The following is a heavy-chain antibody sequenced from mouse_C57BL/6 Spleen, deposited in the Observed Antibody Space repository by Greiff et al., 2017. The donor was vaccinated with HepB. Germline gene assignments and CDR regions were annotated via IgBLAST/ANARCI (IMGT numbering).Heavy chain of an antibody. Sequence: QVQLQQSGAELVRPGTSVKLSCKASGYTFTSYWMHWVKQRPGQGLEWIGVIDPSDSYTNYNQKFKGKATLTVDTSSSTAYMQLSSLTSEDSAVYYCARDGNYENYWGQGTTLTVSS. V-gene: IGHV1-59*01. J-gene: IGHJ2*01. CDR3: ARDGNYENY. CDR1: GYTFTSYW. D-gene: IGHD2-1*01. CDR2: IDPSDSYT.